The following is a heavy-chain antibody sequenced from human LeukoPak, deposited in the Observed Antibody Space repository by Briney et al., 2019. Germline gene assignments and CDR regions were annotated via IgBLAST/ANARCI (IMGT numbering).Heavy chain of an antibody. CDR2: VKEDGTTK. D-gene: IGHD2-15*01. Sequence: GGFLRLSCAASGFNFINYWMSWVRQAPGKGLEWVANVKEDGTTKQYVDSVKGRFTISRDNAKNSLYLQMDSPRAEDTAVYYCVSQEVVPHWGQGTLVSVSS. CDR3: VSQEVVPH. CDR1: GFNFINYW. V-gene: IGHV3-7*01. J-gene: IGHJ4*02.